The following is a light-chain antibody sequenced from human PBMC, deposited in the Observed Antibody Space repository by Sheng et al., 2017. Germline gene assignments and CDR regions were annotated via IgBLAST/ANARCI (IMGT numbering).Light chain of an antibody. J-gene: IGLJ2*01. Sequence: QLVLTQSPSASASLGASVKLTCTLSSGHSSYPIAWHQQQPEKGPRYLMTVNSDGSHTKGDEIPRIASQAPVLGLTATSPISSLQSEDEADYYCQIAGVFGGGTKLTVL. V-gene: IGLV4-69*01. CDR3: QIAGV. CDR1: SGHSSYP. CDR2: VNSDGSH.